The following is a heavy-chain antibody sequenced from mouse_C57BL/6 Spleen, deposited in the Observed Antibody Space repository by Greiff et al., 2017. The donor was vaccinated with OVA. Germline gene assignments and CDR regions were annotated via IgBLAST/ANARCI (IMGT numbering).Heavy chain of an antibody. CDR3: ARRYYDYNVGDDFDY. Sequence: VQLQQSGPELVKPGASVKISCKASGYSFTGYFMNWVKQSHGQSLEWIGRINPYNGDTFYNQKFKGKATLTVDKSSSTAYMELLSLTSEDLAAYYCARRYYDYNVGDDFDYWGQGTTLTVSS. CDR2: INPYNGDT. D-gene: IGHD2-4*01. V-gene: IGHV1-37*01. J-gene: IGHJ2*01. CDR1: GYSFTGYF.